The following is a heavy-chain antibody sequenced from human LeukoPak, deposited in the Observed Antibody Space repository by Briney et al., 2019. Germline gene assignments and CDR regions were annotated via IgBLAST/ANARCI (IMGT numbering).Heavy chain of an antibody. D-gene: IGHD1-26*01. CDR3: ARQEGQGGATAFDY. CDR2: IYYSGST. CDR1: GGSISSYY. V-gene: IGHV4-59*08. Sequence: SETLSLTCTVSGGSISSYYWSWIRQPPGKGLEWIGFIYYSGSTNYNPSLRSRVAISVDTSKNQFSLKLSSVTAADTAVYYCARQEGQGGATAFDYWGQGTLVTVSS. J-gene: IGHJ4*02.